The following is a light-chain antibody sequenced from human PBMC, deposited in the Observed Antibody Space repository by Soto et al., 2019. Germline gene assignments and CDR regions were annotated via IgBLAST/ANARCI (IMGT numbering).Light chain of an antibody. CDR2: WAS. CDR3: QQYFITPLT. J-gene: IGKJ4*01. Sequence: DIVMTPSPDSLRVSLSERATISCTSSLNIYFKSNNRNYLAWYQQKTGQPPKLLVYWASTRESGVPDRCTGSGSGTYFTLTIDNVQPDDVAVYYCQQYFITPLTFGGGTKVDIK. CDR1: LNIYFKSNNRNY. V-gene: IGKV4-1*01.